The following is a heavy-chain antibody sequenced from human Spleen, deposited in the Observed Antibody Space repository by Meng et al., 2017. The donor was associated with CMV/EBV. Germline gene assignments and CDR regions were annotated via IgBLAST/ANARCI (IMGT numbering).Heavy chain of an antibody. D-gene: IGHD2-2*01. Sequence: GGSLRLSCAASGFTFDDYAMHWVRQAPGKGLEWVSGISWNSGSIGYADSVKGRFTISRDNAKNSLYLQMNSLRAEDTAVYYCASVRGFCTSTTCYRGAFDIWGQGTMVTVSS. V-gene: IGHV3-9*01. CDR3: ASVRGFCTSTTCYRGAFDI. J-gene: IGHJ3*02. CDR2: ISWNSGSI. CDR1: GFTFDDYA.